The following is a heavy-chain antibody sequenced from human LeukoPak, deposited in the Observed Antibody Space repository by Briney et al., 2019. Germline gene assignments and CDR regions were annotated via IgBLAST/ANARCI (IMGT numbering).Heavy chain of an antibody. CDR3: ARTTGPFDY. V-gene: IGHV4-59*01. CDR1: GGSISSYY. CDR2: IYYSGST. Sequence: PSETLSLTCTVSGGSISSYYWSWIRQPPGKGLEWIGYIYYSGSTNYNPSLKSRVTISVDTSKNQFSLKLSSVSAADTGVYYCARTTGPFDYWGQGTLVTVSS. D-gene: IGHD4-11*01. J-gene: IGHJ4*02.